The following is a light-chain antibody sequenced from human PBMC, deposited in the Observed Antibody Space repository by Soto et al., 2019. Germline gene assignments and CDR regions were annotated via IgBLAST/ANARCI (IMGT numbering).Light chain of an antibody. CDR3: MQSTHHPPT. V-gene: IGKV2D-29*02. CDR2: EVS. CDR1: QSLLHIAGQTH. Sequence: DVVMTQAPLSLSVTPGQPASISCRPSQSLLHIAGQTHLFWYLRKPGQSPQLLVYEVSNRLSRGPDRFSGSGSGTDFTLTISRVEAEDVGLYYCMQSTHHPPTFGQGARLEIK. J-gene: IGKJ5*01.